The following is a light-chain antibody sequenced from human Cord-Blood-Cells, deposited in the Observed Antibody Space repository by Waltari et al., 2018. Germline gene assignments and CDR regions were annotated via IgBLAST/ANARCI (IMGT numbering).Light chain of an antibody. V-gene: IGLV2-14*01. J-gene: IGLJ2*01. Sequence: QSALTQPASVSGSPGQSITISCTGTSSDVGGYNYVSCYQQHPGKAPKLMIYDVSNRPSGVSNRFSGSKSDNTASLTISGLQAEDEADYYCSSYTSSSTLVVFGGGTKLTVL. CDR1: SSDVGGYNY. CDR2: DVS. CDR3: SSYTSSSTLVV.